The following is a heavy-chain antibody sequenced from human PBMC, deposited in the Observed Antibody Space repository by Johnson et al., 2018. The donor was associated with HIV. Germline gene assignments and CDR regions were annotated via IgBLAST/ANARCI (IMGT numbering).Heavy chain of an antibody. CDR1: GFTFDDYG. D-gene: IGHD5-18*01. CDR3: ARDTPMDDDAFDI. CDR2: INWNGGKT. J-gene: IGHJ3*02. V-gene: IGHV3-20*04. Sequence: EVQLVESGGGVVRPGGSLRLSCAASGFTFDDYGMSWVRQAPGKGLEWVSGINWNGGKTTFADSVRGRFTISRDNAKNSLYLQMSSLRAEDTAVYYCARDTPMDDDAFDIWGQGTMVTVSS.